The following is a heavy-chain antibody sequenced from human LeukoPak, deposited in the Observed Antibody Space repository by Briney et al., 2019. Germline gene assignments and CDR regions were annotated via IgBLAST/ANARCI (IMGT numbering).Heavy chain of an antibody. Sequence: GGSLRLSCAASGXTVSSNYMNWVRQAPGKGLEWVLILYSGGNTHYADSEKGRFTISRDNSKNTLYIQMSSLRAEDTAVYYCVRRGANGGSYDYYGMDVWGQGTTVTVSS. CDR1: GXTVSSNY. CDR3: VRRGANGGSYDYYGMDV. J-gene: IGHJ6*02. D-gene: IGHD1-26*01. V-gene: IGHV3-53*05. CDR2: LYSGGNT.